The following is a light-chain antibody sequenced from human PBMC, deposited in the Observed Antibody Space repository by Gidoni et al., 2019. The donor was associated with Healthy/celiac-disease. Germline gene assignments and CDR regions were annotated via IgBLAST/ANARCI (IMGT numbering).Light chain of an antibody. Sequence: SYELTQPLSVSVALGQTARITWGGNNIGSKNVHWYQQKPGQAPVLVIYRDNNRPSGIPERFSGSNSGNTATLTISRAQAGDEADYYCQVWDSSIVVFGGGTKLTVL. CDR2: RDN. CDR1: NIGSKN. V-gene: IGLV3-9*01. J-gene: IGLJ2*01. CDR3: QVWDSSIVV.